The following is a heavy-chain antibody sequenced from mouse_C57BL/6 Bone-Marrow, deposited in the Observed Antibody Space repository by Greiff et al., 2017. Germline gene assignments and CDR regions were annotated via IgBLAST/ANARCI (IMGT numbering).Heavy chain of an antibody. CDR1: GYAFSSSW. D-gene: IGHD2-1*01. CDR2: IYPGDGDT. CDR3: AGNYESLHWYFDV. Sequence: QVQLQQSGPELVKPGASVKISCKASGYAFSSSWMNWVKQRPGKGLEWIGRIYPGDGDTNYNGKFKGKATLTADKSSSTAYMQLSSLTSEDSAVYFCAGNYESLHWYFDVWGTGTTVTVAS. V-gene: IGHV1-82*01. J-gene: IGHJ1*03.